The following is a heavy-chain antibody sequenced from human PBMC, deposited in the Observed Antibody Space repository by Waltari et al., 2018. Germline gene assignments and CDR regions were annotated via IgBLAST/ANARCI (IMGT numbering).Heavy chain of an antibody. J-gene: IGHJ4*02. CDR3: ARAPGYCSSTSCYGGYYFDY. CDR1: GYSISSGYY. CDR2: IYHSGST. Sequence: QVQLQESGPGLVKPSETLSLTCAVSGYSISSGYYWDWIRQPPWKGLEWIGSIYHSGSTYYNPSLKSRVTISVDTSKNQFSLKLSSVTAADTAVYYCARAPGYCSSTSCYGGYYFDYWGQGTLVTVSS. D-gene: IGHD2-2*01. V-gene: IGHV4-38-2*01.